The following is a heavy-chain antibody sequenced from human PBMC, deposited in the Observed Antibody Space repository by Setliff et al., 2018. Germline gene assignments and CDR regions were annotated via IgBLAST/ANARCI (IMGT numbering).Heavy chain of an antibody. CDR3: TTDWERGDSGRDYRLDY. CDR2: IKATTEGGTT. D-gene: IGHD3-10*01. CDR1: GFTFSSYW. Sequence: GVSLRLSCAASGFTFSSYWMSWVRQAPGKGPEWVGRIKATTEGGTTYYAAPVKGRFVVSRDDSENTLFLQMHSLKVEDTAVYYCTTDWERGDSGRDYRLDYWGQGTLVTVSS. J-gene: IGHJ4*02. V-gene: IGHV3-15*01.